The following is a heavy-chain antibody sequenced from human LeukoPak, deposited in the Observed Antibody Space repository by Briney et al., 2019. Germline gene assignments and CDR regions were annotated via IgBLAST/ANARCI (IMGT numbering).Heavy chain of an antibody. V-gene: IGHV3-23*01. Sequence: GGSLRLSCAASGFTFSSYAMSWVRQAPGKGLEWVSGISDSGGSTDYADSVKGRFTISRDNSKNTLYLQMSSLRAEDTDVYYCAKDVYSSTWYFFDYWGQGTLVTVSS. CDR2: ISDSGGST. CDR1: GFTFSSYA. D-gene: IGHD2-2*01. CDR3: AKDVYSSTWYFFDY. J-gene: IGHJ4*02.